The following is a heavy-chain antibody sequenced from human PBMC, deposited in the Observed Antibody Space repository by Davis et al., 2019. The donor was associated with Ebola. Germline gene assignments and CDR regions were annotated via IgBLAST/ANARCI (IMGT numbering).Heavy chain of an antibody. CDR3: ARDGPMVQGVIITYYYGMDV. V-gene: IGHV3-21*01. J-gene: IGHJ6*02. D-gene: IGHD3-10*01. CDR2: ISSSSSYI. Sequence: GESLKISCAASGFTFSSYSMNWVRQAPGKGLEWVSSISSSSSYIYYADSVKGRFTISRDNAKNSLYLQMNSLRAEDTAVYYCARDGPMVQGVIITYYYGMDVWGQGTTVTVSS. CDR1: GFTFSSYS.